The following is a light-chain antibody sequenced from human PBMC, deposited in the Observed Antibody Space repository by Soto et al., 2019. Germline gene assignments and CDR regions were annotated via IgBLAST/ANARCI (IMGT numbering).Light chain of an antibody. J-gene: IGKJ2*01. CDR2: DAS. Sequence: DVPMTQSPSTLSASIGDRVTITCRASQSSSTWVAWYQQKPGKGPNLLIFDASTLKSGVPSRFSGSGSGTEFTLTISNLQADDFATYYCHRYNAYFGQGTKLEIK. V-gene: IGKV1-5*01. CDR3: HRYNAY. CDR1: QSSSTW.